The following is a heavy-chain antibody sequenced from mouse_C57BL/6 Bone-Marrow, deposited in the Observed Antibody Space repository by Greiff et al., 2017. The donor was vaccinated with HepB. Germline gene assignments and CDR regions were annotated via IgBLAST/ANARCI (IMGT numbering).Heavy chain of an antibody. CDR1: GFTFSDFY. Sequence: EVKLVESGGGLVQSGRSLRLSCATSGFTFSDFYMEWVRRAPGKGLEWIAASRNKANDYTTEYSASVKGRFIVSRDTSQSILYLQMNALRAEDTAIYYCARDADSYYAMDYWGQGTSVTVSS. V-gene: IGHV7-1*01. CDR3: ARDADSYYAMDY. J-gene: IGHJ4*01. CDR2: SRNKANDYTT.